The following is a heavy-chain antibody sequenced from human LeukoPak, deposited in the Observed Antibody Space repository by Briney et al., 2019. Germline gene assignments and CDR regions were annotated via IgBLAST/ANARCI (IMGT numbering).Heavy chain of an antibody. D-gene: IGHD6-19*01. CDR3: ARVSHSGWYGY. Sequence: PSETLSLTCAVYGGSFSGYYWSWSRQPPGKVLEWIGEINHSGSTNYNPSLKSRVTISVDTSKNQFSLKLSSVTAADTAVYYCARVSHSGWYGYWGQGTLVTVSS. V-gene: IGHV4-34*01. CDR1: GGSFSGYY. J-gene: IGHJ4*02. CDR2: INHSGST.